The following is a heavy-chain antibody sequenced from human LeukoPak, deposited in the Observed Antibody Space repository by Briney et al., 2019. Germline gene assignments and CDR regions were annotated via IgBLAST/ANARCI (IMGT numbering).Heavy chain of an antibody. D-gene: IGHD6-13*01. V-gene: IGHV3-9*01. CDR2: ISWNSGSI. Sequence: GGSLRLSCAASGFTFDDYAMHWVRQAPGKGLEWVSGISWNSGSIGYADSVKGRFTISRDNSKNTLYLQMNSLRAEDTAVYYCASRLRDVEQQLAWGIFDYWGQGTLVTVSS. J-gene: IGHJ4*02. CDR3: ASRLRDVEQQLAWGIFDY. CDR1: GFTFDDYA.